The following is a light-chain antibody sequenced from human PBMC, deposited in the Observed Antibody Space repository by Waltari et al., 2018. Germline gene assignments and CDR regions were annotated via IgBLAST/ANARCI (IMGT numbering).Light chain of an antibody. CDR2: DVN. Sequence: QSALTQTATVSGSPGQSITISCSGASSDIGQYNLVSWYQQHPGKAPTLIIYDVNKRPSAVSNRFSVPKSCNTACLTISGLQTADEADYYCCSYAGSAVSVFGGGTNLTVL. V-gene: IGLV2-23*02. CDR3: CSYAGSAVSV. J-gene: IGLJ3*02. CDR1: SSDIGQYNL.